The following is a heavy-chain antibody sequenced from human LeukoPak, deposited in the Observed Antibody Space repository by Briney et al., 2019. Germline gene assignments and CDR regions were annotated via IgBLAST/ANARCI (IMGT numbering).Heavy chain of an antibody. CDR1: GFTFSDAW. Sequence: GGSLRLSCVASGFTFSDAWMSWVRQAPGKGLEWVGRFKSKSAGGTTDYAAPVKGRFTVSRDESQNTLSLQMNSLKTEDTAVYYCAADRGGGAFDIWGPGTLVTVSS. D-gene: IGHD3-16*01. J-gene: IGHJ3*02. V-gene: IGHV3-15*01. CDR2: FKSKSAGGTT. CDR3: AADRGGGAFDI.